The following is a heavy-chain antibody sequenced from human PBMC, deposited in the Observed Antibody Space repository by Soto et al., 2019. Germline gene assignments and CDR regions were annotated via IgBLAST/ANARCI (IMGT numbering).Heavy chain of an antibody. CDR2: VNANSGNA. D-gene: IGHD3-16*01. Sequence: QVQLVQAGAEVRWPGASVKVSCEASGYTFSTYDINWVRQATGQGREWMGWVNANSGNAGYAQKFQGRVTMTTSSSIRTAYMELNSLRSEDTALYYCARGWGRWPHEKPGDYWGQGTLVTVSS. CDR1: GYTFSTYD. CDR3: ARGWGRWPHEKPGDY. J-gene: IGHJ4*02. V-gene: IGHV1-8*01.